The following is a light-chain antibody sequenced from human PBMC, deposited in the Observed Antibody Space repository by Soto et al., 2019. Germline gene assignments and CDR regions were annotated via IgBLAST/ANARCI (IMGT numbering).Light chain of an antibody. J-gene: IGLJ3*02. V-gene: IGLV2-14*01. CDR2: DVS. CDR3: SSYTSSSTRL. Sequence: QSVLTQPASVSGSPGQSITISCTGTSSDVGGYDYVSWYQQYPGKAPKLMIFDVSNRPSGVSDRISGAKSGSTAFLTISVLHAEDEADYYCSSYTSSSTRLFGGGTKLTVL. CDR1: SSDVGGYDY.